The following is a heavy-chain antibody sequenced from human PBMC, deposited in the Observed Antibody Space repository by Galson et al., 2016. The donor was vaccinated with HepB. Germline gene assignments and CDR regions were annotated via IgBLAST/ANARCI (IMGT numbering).Heavy chain of an antibody. V-gene: IGHV3-30*03. Sequence: SLRLSCAASGFTFSASGMHWVRQAPGKGPEWLAVLSFDGRNQFYAVAVKGRFTISRDNSNNTLHLQMHSLRVEDTALYYCARDSYCTRTICYPYYFDFWGQGTLVSVSS. CDR1: GFTFSASG. CDR2: LSFDGRNQ. CDR3: ARDSYCTRTICYPYYFDF. J-gene: IGHJ4*02. D-gene: IGHD2-2*01.